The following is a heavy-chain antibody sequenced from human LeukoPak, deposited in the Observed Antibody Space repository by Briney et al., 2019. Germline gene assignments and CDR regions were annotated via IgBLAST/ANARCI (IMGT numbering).Heavy chain of an antibody. Sequence: PSETLSLTCSVSGGSISSSDYYWGWIRQPPGKGLEWIGTVFYNGATKSNPSLSSRVTMSIDTSKNQFSLKLRSVTAADTAVYYCAREARFALPVVGSGDYWGQGTLVTVSS. J-gene: IGHJ4*02. CDR3: AREARFALPVVGSGDY. V-gene: IGHV4-39*07. CDR1: GGSISSSDYY. D-gene: IGHD6-19*01. CDR2: VFYNGAT.